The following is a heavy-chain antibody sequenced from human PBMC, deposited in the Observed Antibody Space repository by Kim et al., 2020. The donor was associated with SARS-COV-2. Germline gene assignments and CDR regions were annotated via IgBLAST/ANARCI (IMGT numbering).Heavy chain of an antibody. V-gene: IGHV4-39*01. CDR2: IYYSGST. CDR1: GGSISSSSYY. Sequence: SETLSLTCTVSGGSISSSSYYWGWIRQPPGKGLEWIGSIYYSGSTYYNPSLKSRVTISVDTSKNQFSLKLSPVTAADTAVYYCARLQYYYDSSGSDYWGQGTLVTVSS. J-gene: IGHJ4*02. D-gene: IGHD3-22*01. CDR3: ARLQYYYDSSGSDY.